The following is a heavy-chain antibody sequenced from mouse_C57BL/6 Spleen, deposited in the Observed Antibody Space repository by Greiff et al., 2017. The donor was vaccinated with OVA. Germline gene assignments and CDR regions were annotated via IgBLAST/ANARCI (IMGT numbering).Heavy chain of an antibody. V-gene: IGHV1-55*01. D-gene: IGHD2-5*01. Sequence: VQLQQSGAELVKPGASVKMSCKASGYTFTSYWITWVKQRPGQGLEWIGDIYPGSGSTNYNEKFKSKATLTVDTSSSTAYMQLSSLTSEDSAVYYCAREYDYSNPFAYWGQGTLVTVSA. CDR2: IYPGSGST. J-gene: IGHJ3*01. CDR3: AREYDYSNPFAY. CDR1: GYTFTSYW.